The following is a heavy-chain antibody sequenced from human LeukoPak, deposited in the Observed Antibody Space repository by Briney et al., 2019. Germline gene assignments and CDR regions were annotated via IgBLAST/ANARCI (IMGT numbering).Heavy chain of an antibody. CDR1: GFTVSSNY. D-gene: IGHD2/OR15-2a*01. CDR2: IYSGGST. V-gene: IGHV3-66*01. CDR3: ATQFAPLYYFDY. Sequence: GGSLRLSCAASGFTVSSNYMSWVRQAPGKGLEWVSVIYSGGSTYYADSVKGRFTISRDNSKNTLYLQMNSLRAEDTAVYYCATQFAPLYYFDYWGQGTLVTVSS. J-gene: IGHJ4*02.